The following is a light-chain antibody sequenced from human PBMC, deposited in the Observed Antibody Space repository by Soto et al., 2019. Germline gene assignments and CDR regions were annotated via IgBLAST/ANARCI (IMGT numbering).Light chain of an antibody. CDR1: SSDIGGYKY. J-gene: IGLJ1*01. Sequence: QSALTQPASVSVSPGQSITISCTGTSSDIGGYKYVSWYQQHPGKAPRLIIYEASNRPSGVSNRFSGSKSGNRASLTISGLQAEDEADYYCTSFTTTTSLAYVFGAGTKVTVL. CDR3: TSFTTTTSLAYV. CDR2: EAS. V-gene: IGLV2-14*01.